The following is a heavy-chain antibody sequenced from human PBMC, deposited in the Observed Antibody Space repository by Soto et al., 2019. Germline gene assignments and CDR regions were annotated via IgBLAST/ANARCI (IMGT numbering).Heavy chain of an antibody. V-gene: IGHV1-18*04. J-gene: IGHJ4*02. CDR1: GYTFTNYD. D-gene: IGHD2-15*01. CDR2: ISAYNGET. CDR3: ARDCSGGSCGSDY. Sequence: ASVKVSCKASGYTFTNYDITWVRQAPGQGLEWMGWISAYNGETKYAQKLQGRVTMTTDTSTNTAYMELRSLRSGDTAVYFCARDCSGGSCGSDYWGQGTLVTVSS.